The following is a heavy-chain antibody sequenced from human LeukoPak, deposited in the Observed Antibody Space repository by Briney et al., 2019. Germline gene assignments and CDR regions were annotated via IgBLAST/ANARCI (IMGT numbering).Heavy chain of an antibody. CDR2: IRSRAYGGTT. CDR1: GLTFGDYA. CDR3: TRAPYGGNGNRHYYYYYYMDV. V-gene: IGHV3-49*03. J-gene: IGHJ6*03. Sequence: GGSLRLSCTASGLTFGDYALSWFRKAPGKGREGVGFIRSRAYGGTTEYAASVKGRFTISRDDSKSIAYLQMNSLKTEDTAVYYCTRAPYGGNGNRHYYYYYYMDVWGKGTTVTVSS. D-gene: IGHD4-23*01.